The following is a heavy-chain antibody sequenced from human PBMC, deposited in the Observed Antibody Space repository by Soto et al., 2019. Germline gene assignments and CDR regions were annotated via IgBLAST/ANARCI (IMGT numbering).Heavy chain of an antibody. J-gene: IGHJ5*02. D-gene: IGHD3-22*01. CDR2: ISAYNGNT. V-gene: IGHV1-18*01. CDR1: GYTFTTYG. CDR3: ARDWAYDSGGYFYDCFDP. Sequence: ASVKVSCKASGYTFTTYGISWVRQAPGQGLEWMGWISAYNGNTNYAQKFQGRVTMTTDTSTSTAYMELKSLTSDDTAVYYCARDWAYDSGGYFYDCFDPWGQGTLVTVSS.